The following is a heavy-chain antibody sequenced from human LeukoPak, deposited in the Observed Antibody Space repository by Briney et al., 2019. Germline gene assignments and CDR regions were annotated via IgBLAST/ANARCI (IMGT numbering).Heavy chain of an antibody. V-gene: IGHV1-69*06. CDR1: GGTFSSYA. Sequence: SVKVSCKASGGTFSSYAISWVRQAPGQGLEWMGGIIPIFGTANYAQKFQGRVTITADKSTSTAYMELSSLRSEDTAVYYCASGTLSSSCHPFFFYRCFMDVWGKRITVTVSS. CDR2: IIPIFGTA. J-gene: IGHJ6*03. CDR3: ASGTLSSSCHPFFFYRCFMDV. D-gene: IGHD6-13*01.